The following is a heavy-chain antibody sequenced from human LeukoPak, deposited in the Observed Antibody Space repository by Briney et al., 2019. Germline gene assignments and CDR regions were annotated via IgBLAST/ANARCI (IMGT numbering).Heavy chain of an antibody. J-gene: IGHJ4*02. V-gene: IGHV1-2*02. CDR2: INPNSGAT. Sequence: ASVKVSCKASGYTFTGYFMHWVRQAPGQGLEWMGWINPNSGATNYAQNFQGRVTMTRDTSISTAYMELRSDDTAVHYCARGHYDTSGYYHLDYWGQGTLVTVSS. D-gene: IGHD3-22*01. CDR1: GYTFTGYF. CDR3: ARGHYDTSGYYHLDY.